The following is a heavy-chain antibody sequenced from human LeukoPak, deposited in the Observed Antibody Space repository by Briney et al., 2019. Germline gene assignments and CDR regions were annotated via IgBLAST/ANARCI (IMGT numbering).Heavy chain of an antibody. Sequence: SGTLSLTCAVSGGSITSTNWWSWVRQHPGQGLEWIGEIFHSGSTNYNPSLKSRVTISVDKSKHQFSLKLSSMTAADTAVYYCARRGVTIFGEVIKQRKYYFDSWGQGALVTVSS. J-gene: IGHJ4*02. CDR2: IFHSGST. CDR1: GGSITSTNW. CDR3: ARRGVTIFGEVIKQRKYYFDS. V-gene: IGHV4-4*02. D-gene: IGHD3-3*01.